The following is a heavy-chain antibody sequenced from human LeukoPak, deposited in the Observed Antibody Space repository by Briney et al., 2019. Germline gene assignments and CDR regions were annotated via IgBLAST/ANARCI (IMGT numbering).Heavy chain of an antibody. D-gene: IGHD3-3*01. CDR3: ARGPTYTDFWSGYYTTNNYYMDV. V-gene: IGHV1-18*04. J-gene: IGHJ6*03. CDR1: GYTFTSYY. CDR2: ISAYNGNT. Sequence: ASVKVSCKASGYTFTSYYMHWVRQAPGQGLEWMGWISAYNGNTNYAQKLQGRVTMTTDTSTSTAYMELRSLRSDDTAVYYCARGPTYTDFWSGYYTTNNYYMDVWGKGTTVTVSS.